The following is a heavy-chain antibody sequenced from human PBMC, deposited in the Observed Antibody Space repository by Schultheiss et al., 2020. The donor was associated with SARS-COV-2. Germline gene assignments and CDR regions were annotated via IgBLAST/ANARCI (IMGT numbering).Heavy chain of an antibody. J-gene: IGHJ6*02. CDR1: GFTFSSYA. CDR2: MSDDGSNK. V-gene: IGHV3-30*01. D-gene: IGHD5-24*01. CDR3: ARDRDGLLYYYYYGMDV. Sequence: GGSLRLSCAASGFTFSSYAMHWVRQAPGKGLEWVAVMSDDGSNKYYADSVKGRFTISRDNSKNTLYLQMNSLRAEDTAVYYCARDRDGLLYYYYYGMDVWGQGTTVTVSS.